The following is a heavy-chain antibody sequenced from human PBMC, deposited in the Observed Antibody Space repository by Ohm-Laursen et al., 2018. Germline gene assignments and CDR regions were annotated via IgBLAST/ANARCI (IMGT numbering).Heavy chain of an antibody. CDR3: ARDRGKQYYFDY. D-gene: IGHD5-12*01. CDR1: GGSISSGGYY. CDR2: IYNSGST. Sequence: SDTLSLTCTVSGGSISSGGYYWSWIRQHPGKGLEWIGDIYNSGSTYYNPSLKSRVTISVDTSKNQFSLKLSSVTAADTAVYYCARDRGKQYYFDYWGQGTLVTVSS. V-gene: IGHV4-31*03. J-gene: IGHJ4*02.